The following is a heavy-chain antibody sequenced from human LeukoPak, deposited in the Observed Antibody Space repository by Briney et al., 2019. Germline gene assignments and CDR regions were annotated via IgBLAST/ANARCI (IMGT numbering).Heavy chain of an antibody. J-gene: IGHJ4*02. CDR1: GFTFSAYS. CDR3: ARSYSSSRGTFDY. CDR2: ITSSSSYI. V-gene: IGHV3-21*01. Sequence: PGGSLRLSCAASGFTFSAYSMSWVRQAPGKGPEWVSSITSSSSYIYYADSVKGRFTISRDNAKNSLYLQMNSLRAEDTAVYYCARSYSSSRGTFDYWGQGTLVTVSS. D-gene: IGHD6-6*01.